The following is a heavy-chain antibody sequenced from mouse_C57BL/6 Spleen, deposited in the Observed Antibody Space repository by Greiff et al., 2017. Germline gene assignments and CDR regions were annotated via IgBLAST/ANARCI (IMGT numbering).Heavy chain of an antibody. Sequence: EVKLVESGGGLVKPGGSLKLSCAASGFTFSSYAMSWVRQTPEKRLEWVATISDGGSYTYYPDNVKGRFTISRDNAKNNLYLQMSHLKSEDTAMYYCARGMPPFAYWGQGTLVTVSA. CDR3: ARGMPPFAY. CDR1: GFTFSSYA. V-gene: IGHV5-4*03. J-gene: IGHJ3*01. CDR2: ISDGGSYT.